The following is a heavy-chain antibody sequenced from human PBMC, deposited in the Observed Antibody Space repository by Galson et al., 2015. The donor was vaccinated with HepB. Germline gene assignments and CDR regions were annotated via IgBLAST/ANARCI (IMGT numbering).Heavy chain of an antibody. CDR2: ISYDGSNK. CDR1: GFTFSSYA. V-gene: IGHV3-30-3*01. J-gene: IGHJ6*02. D-gene: IGHD5-18*01. Sequence: SLRLSCAASGFTFSSYAMHWVRQAPGKGLEWVAVISYDGSNKYYADSVKGRFTISRDNSKNTLYLQMNSLRAEDTAVYYCARDQGQVGYSYGYYYYYYGMDVWGQGTTVTVSS. CDR3: ARDQGQVGYSYGYYYYYYGMDV.